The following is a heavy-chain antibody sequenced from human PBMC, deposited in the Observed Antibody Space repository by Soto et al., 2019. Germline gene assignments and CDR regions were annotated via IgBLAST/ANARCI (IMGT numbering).Heavy chain of an antibody. V-gene: IGHV3-74*01. D-gene: IGHD6-6*01. CDR3: AGGGSSLNFDS. J-gene: IGHJ4*02. Sequence: GGSLRLSCAASGFTFRSYWMQWVRQAPGKGLVWVSWINSDGSSTRYADSVKGRFTISRDNAKNTLYLQMNSLRAEDTAVYYCAGGGSSLNFDSWGQGTLVTVSS. CDR2: INSDGSST. CDR1: GFTFRSYW.